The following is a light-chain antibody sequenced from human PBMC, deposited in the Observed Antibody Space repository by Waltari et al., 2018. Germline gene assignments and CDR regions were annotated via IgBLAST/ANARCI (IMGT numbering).Light chain of an antibody. V-gene: IGLV1-40*01. CDR1: SSNIGAGYE. Sequence: QSVLTQPPSVPGAPGHRVTISCTGSSSNIGAGYEVPWYQQLPGTAPKLLTYGNSNRPSGVPDRFSGSKSGTSASLAITGLQAEDEADYYCQSYDSSLSGSVFGGGTKLTVL. J-gene: IGLJ2*01. CDR2: GNS. CDR3: QSYDSSLSGSV.